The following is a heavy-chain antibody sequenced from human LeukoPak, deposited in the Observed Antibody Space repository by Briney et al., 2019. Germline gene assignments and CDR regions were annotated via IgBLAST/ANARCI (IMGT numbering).Heavy chain of an antibody. CDR1: GFTFSNAW. Sequence: GGSLRLSCAASGFTFSNAWMSWVRQAPGKGLEWVGRIKSKTDGGTTDYAAPVKGRFTISRDDSKNTLYLQMNSLKTEDTAVYYCTTDRNVLRYFDWSGGNYWGQGTLVTVSS. CDR2: IKSKTDGGTT. J-gene: IGHJ4*02. CDR3: TTDRNVLRYFDWSGGNY. D-gene: IGHD3-9*01. V-gene: IGHV3-15*01.